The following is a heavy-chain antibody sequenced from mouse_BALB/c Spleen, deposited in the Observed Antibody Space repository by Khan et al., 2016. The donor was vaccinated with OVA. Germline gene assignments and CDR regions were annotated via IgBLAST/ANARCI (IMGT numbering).Heavy chain of an antibody. J-gene: IGHJ2*01. D-gene: IGHD1-1*01. V-gene: IGHV1-4*01. CDR2: IDPSSGYT. CDR1: GYIFTSYT. CDR3: PRASFYSRSSYFDY. Sequence: QVQLQQSGAELARPGASVKMSCKASGYIFTSYTMHWIKQRPGQALAWIGYIDPSSGYTNYNQNFRAKATLTADQSSSTAYIQLTRLTSEDSAVHDGPRASFYSRSSYFDYWGPGTTLTVSS.